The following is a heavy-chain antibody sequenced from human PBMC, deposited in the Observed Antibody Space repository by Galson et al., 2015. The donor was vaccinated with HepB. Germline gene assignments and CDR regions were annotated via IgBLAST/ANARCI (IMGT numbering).Heavy chain of an antibody. V-gene: IGHV3-30-3*01. J-gene: IGHJ4*03. D-gene: IGHD5-12*01. Sequence: SLRLSCAASGFTFSSNAMHWVRQAPGKGLEWVAVISYDGSNKYYADSVKGRFTISRDNSKNTLYLQMNSLRAEDTAVYYCARTTGEWLRLDYWGQGTTVTVSS. CDR3: ARTTGEWLRLDY. CDR1: GFTFSSNA. CDR2: ISYDGSNK.